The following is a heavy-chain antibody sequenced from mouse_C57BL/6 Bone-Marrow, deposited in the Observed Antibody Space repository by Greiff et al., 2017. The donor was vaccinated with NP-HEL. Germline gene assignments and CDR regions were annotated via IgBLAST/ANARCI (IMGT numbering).Heavy chain of an antibody. CDR3: ASSYYYDSRAWFAY. CDR1: GYTFTDYN. J-gene: IGHJ3*01. V-gene: IGHV1-22*01. D-gene: IGHD1-1*01. CDR2: INPNNGGT. Sequence: EVQLQQSGPELVKPGASVKMSCKASGYTFTDYNMHWVKQSHGKSLEWIGYINPNNGGTSYNQKFKGKATLTVNKSSSKAYMELRSLTSEDSAVYYCASSYYYDSRAWFAYWGQGTLVTVSA.